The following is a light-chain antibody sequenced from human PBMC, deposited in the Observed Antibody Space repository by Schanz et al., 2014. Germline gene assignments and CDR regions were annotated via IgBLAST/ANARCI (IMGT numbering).Light chain of an antibody. J-gene: IGKJ2*01. V-gene: IGKV3-20*01. Sequence: ETVLTQSPGTLSLSPGEGATLSCRASQSVTSTCLAWYQQSPGQAPRLLIYGVSSRATGIPDRFSGSGSGTDFTLTISRLEPEDFAVYYCQHYGSSLYTFGQGTKLEIK. CDR3: QHYGSSLYT. CDR2: GVS. CDR1: QSVTSTC.